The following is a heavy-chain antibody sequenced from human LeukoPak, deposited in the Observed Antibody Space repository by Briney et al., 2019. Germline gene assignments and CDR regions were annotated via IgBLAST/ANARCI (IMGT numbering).Heavy chain of an antibody. V-gene: IGHV2-5*02. CDR3: AHRPSYSGSPQGGWFDP. Sequence: SGPTLVNPTQPLTLTCTFSGFSLSISGVGVGWIRQPPGKALEWLALIYWDDYKRYSPSLKSRLTITNDTSKNQVVLTMTNMDPVHTATYSCAHRPSYSGSPQGGWFDPWGQGTPVPVSS. CDR1: GFSLSISGVG. CDR2: IYWDDYK. D-gene: IGHD1-26*01. J-gene: IGHJ5*02.